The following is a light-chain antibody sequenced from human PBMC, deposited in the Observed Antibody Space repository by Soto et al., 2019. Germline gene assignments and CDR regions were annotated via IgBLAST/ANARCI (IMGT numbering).Light chain of an antibody. CDR2: DAS. CDR1: QSVSSY. J-gene: IGKJ5*01. Sequence: EIVLTQSPGTLSLSPGERATLSCRASQSVSSYLAWYQQKPGQAPRLLIYDASNRATGIPARFSGSGSGTDFTLTISSLEPEDFAVYYCQQRSNRPLITCGQGTRLEIK. V-gene: IGKV3-11*01. CDR3: QQRSNRPLIT.